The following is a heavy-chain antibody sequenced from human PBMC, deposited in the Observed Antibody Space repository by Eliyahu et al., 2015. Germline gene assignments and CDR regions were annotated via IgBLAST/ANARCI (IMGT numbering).Heavy chain of an antibody. CDR1: GGSFXGYY. D-gene: IGHD3-9*01. J-gene: IGHJ6*04. Sequence: QVQLQQWGAGLLKPSETLSXTXAXYGGSFXGYYWSWIRQPPGKGLEWIGEINHSGSTNYNPSLKSRVTISVDTSKNQFSLKLSSVTAADTAVYYCARRLRYFENGMDVWGKGTTVTVSS. CDR3: ARRLRYFENGMDV. CDR2: INHSGST. V-gene: IGHV4-34*01.